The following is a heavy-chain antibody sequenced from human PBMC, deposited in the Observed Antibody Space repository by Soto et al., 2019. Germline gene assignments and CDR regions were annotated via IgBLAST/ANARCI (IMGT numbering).Heavy chain of an antibody. CDR2: IYSGGST. V-gene: IGHV3-53*05. CDR1: GFTVSSNY. CDR3: ASRYNYGSP. Sequence: LRLSCAASGFTVSSNYMSWVRQAPGKGLEWVSVIYSGGSTYYADSVKGRFTMTRDTSISTAYMELRSLRSDDTAVYYCASRYNYGSPWGQGTLVTVSS. J-gene: IGHJ5*02. D-gene: IGHD5-18*01.